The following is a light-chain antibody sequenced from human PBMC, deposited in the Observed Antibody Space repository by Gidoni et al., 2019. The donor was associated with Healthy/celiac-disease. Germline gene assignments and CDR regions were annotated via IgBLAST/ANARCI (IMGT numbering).Light chain of an antibody. CDR3: QQYGSWT. V-gene: IGKV3-20*01. J-gene: IGKJ1*01. Sequence: EIVLTQSPGTLSLSPGERATLSCRASHSVSSSYLAWYQQKPGQAPRRLIYGASSRATGIPDRFSCSGSETDFTLTISRLEPEDFAVYYCQQYGSWTFGQGTKVEIK. CDR1: HSVSSSY. CDR2: GAS.